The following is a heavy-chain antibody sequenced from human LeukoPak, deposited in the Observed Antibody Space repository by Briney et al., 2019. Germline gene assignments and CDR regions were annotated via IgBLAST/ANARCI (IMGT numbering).Heavy chain of an antibody. CDR3: ASGGGTIAVAGNDY. CDR1: GGTFSGYA. J-gene: IGHJ4*02. V-gene: IGHV1-69*05. D-gene: IGHD6-19*01. CDR2: IIPIFGTA. Sequence: ASVKVSCKASGGTFSGYAISWVRQAPGQGLEWMRRIIPIFGTANYAQKFQGRVTITTDESTSTAYMELSSLRSEDTAVYYCASGGGTIAVAGNDYWGQGPWSPSPQ.